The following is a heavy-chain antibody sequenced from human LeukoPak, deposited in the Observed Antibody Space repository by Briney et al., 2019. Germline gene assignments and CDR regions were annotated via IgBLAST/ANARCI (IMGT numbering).Heavy chain of an antibody. D-gene: IGHD4-17*01. Sequence: PGGSLRLSCAASGFTFSSYEMNWVRQAPGKGLEWVSYISSSGSTIYYADSVKGRFTISRDNAKNSLYLQMNSLRAEDTAVYYCARDFPRERIYGDYDYYYYMDVWGKGTTVTISS. CDR3: ARDFPRERIYGDYDYYYYMDV. CDR1: GFTFSSYE. J-gene: IGHJ6*03. CDR2: ISSSGSTI. V-gene: IGHV3-48*03.